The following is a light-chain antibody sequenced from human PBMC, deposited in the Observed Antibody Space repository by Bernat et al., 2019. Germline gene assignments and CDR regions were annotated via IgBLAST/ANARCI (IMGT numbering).Light chain of an antibody. J-gene: IGKJ2*01. CDR1: QSVSNY. CDR3: QQRSDSPPGMYT. V-gene: IGKV3-11*01. Sequence: ESVLTQSPATLSLSPGDRATLSCRASQSVSNYVAWYQQKPGQRPRLLIYGASNRATGIPARFSGSGSGTDFTLTISSLEPEDFAVYYCQQRSDSPPGMYTFGQGTKLDIK. CDR2: GAS.